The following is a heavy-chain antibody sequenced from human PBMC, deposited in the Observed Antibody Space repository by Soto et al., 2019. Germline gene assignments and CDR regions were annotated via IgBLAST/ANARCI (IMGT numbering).Heavy chain of an antibody. V-gene: IGHV3-30-3*01. Sequence: GGSLRLSCAASGFTFSDYPMHWVRQAPGKGLQWVGLISYEGTKTHYADSVKGRFTISRDNSKSTLYLQINSLRAEDTAVYYCARTTTVAGTPEFDYWGQGTLVTVSS. D-gene: IGHD6-19*01. CDR1: GFTFSDYP. CDR3: ARTTTVAGTPEFDY. J-gene: IGHJ4*02. CDR2: ISYEGTKT.